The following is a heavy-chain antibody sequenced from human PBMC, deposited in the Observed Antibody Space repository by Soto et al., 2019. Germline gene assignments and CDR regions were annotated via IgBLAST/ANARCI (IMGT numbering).Heavy chain of an antibody. Sequence: WGTLSLTCTVPGGSISGYYWSWIRQSPGKGLERIGYIQNSGTTNYNPSLQSRVTISVDTSKNHLSLYLCAVTAADTAGYYCSTPYQGDYAFDIWGQGTMVTV. CDR3: STPYQGDYAFDI. CDR2: IQNSGTT. D-gene: IGHD2-21*02. CDR1: GGSISGYY. J-gene: IGHJ3*02. V-gene: IGHV4-59*01.